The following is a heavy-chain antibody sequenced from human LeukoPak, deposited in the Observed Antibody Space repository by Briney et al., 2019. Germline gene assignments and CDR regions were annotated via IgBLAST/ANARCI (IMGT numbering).Heavy chain of an antibody. CDR1: GFTLSTYN. V-gene: IGHV3-21*01. J-gene: IGHJ4*02. CDR2: ITSSSTY. CDR3: ARVVSIAAAGDRFDY. Sequence: KPGGSLRLSCAASGFTLSTYNTHWVRQAPGKALEWVSSITSSSTYYADSVKGRFTISRDNAKSSLYLQMNSLRAEDTAVYYCARVVSIAAAGDRFDYWGQGTLVTVSS. D-gene: IGHD6-13*01.